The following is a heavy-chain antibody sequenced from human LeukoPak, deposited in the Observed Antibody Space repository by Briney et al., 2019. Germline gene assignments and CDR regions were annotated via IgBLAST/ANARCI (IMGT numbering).Heavy chain of an antibody. D-gene: IGHD2-8*01. CDR1: GYTFTSYG. J-gene: IGHJ6*03. CDR2: MNPNSGNT. CDR3: ARGSLIVPRMDV. Sequence: GASVKVSCKASGYTFTSYGINWVRQATGQGLEWMGWMNPNSGNTGYAQKFQGRVTMTRNTSISTAYMELSSLRSEDTAVYYCARGSLIVPRMDVWGKGTTVTVSS. V-gene: IGHV1-8*01.